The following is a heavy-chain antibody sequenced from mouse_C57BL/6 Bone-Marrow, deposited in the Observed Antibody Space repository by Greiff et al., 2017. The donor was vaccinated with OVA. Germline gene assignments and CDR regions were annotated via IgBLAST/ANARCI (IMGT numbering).Heavy chain of an antibody. CDR3: ARGGYGSRFAY. CDR1: GFTFSSYA. V-gene: IGHV5-4*03. D-gene: IGHD1-1*01. J-gene: IGHJ3*01. CDR2: ISDGGSYT. Sequence: EVKVEESGGGLVKPGGSLKLSCAASGFTFSSYAMSWVRQTPEKRLEWVATISDGGSYTYYPDNVKGRFTISRDNAKNNLYLQMSHLKSEDTAMYYCARGGYGSRFAYWGQGTLVTVSA.